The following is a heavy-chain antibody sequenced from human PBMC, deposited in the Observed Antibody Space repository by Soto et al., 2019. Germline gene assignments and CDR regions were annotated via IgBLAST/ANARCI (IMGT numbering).Heavy chain of an antibody. D-gene: IGHD2-21*02. CDR2: IYHSGST. Sequence: PSETLSLTCAVSGGSISSSNWWSWVRQPPGKGLEWIGEIYHSGSTNYNPSLKSRVTISVDKSKNQFSLKLSSVTAADTAVYYCAXVMGGGDYYYYYYGMDVWGQGTTVTVSS. V-gene: IGHV4-4*02. CDR1: GGSISSSNW. CDR3: AXVMGGGDYYYYYYGMDV. J-gene: IGHJ6*01.